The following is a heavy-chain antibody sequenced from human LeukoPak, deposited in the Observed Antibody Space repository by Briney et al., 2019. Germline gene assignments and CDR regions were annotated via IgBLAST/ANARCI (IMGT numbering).Heavy chain of an antibody. CDR2: IYHSGST. Sequence: SETLSLTCAVSGGSISSGGYSWSWIRQPPGKGLEWIGYIYHSGSTYYNPSLKSRVTISVDRSKNQFFLKLSSVTAADTAVYYCARGGNDYGDYALDYWGQGTLVTVSS. CDR3: ARGGNDYGDYALDY. D-gene: IGHD4-17*01. V-gene: IGHV4-30-2*01. CDR1: GGSISSGGYS. J-gene: IGHJ4*02.